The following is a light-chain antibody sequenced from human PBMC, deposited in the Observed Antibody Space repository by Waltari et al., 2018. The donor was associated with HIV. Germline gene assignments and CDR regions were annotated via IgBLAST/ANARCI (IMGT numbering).Light chain of an antibody. V-gene: IGLV10-54*04. CDR2: RNN. CDR1: SKNVDDQR. J-gene: IGLJ3*02. CDR3: LAWDTNLGGWV. Sequence: LSQPPSTSTVWGWNGNGTGIGDSKNVDDQRAGLVQHRQGHPPKHLSHRNNNRPPGVSKRFSASRAGDTTVLTISRLQSEDEAVYFCLAWDTNLGGWVFGGGTHLT.